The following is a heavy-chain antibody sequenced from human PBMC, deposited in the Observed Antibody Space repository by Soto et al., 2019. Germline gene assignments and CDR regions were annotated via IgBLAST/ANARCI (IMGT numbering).Heavy chain of an antibody. J-gene: IGHJ6*02. Sequence: LSLTCTVSGGSISSGGYYWSWIRQHPGKGLEWIGYIYYSGSTYYNPSLKSRVTISVDTSKNQFSLKLSSVTAADTAVYYCAVAVAGSYYGMDVWGQGTTVTVS. D-gene: IGHD6-19*01. V-gene: IGHV4-31*03. CDR3: AVAVAGSYYGMDV. CDR2: IYYSGST. CDR1: GGSISSGGYY.